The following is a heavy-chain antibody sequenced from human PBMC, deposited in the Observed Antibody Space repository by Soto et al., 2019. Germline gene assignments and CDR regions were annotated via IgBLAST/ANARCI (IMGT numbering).Heavy chain of an antibody. Sequence: QTGGSLRLSCAASGFIFKMYWMHWVRQSPGKGLVWISRIYNDGAYSDYADSVRGRFTISRDNVNDTLYLQMNNLRAEDSGLYYCTRGPRPISTGTGAYWGQGNQVTVSS. CDR3: TRGPRPISTGTGAY. J-gene: IGHJ4*02. V-gene: IGHV3-74*01. CDR1: GFIFKMYW. CDR2: IYNDGAYS. D-gene: IGHD3-10*01.